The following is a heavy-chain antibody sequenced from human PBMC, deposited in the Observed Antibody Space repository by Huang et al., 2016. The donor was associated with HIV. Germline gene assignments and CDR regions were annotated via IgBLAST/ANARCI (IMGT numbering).Heavy chain of an antibody. CDR1: GFPFRDYN. J-gene: IGHJ4*02. CDR3: TGIFYDSTGYYYHY. V-gene: IGHV3-43*01. Sequence: EVQLVQSGGVAIKPGGSLRLSCAASGFPFRDYNMHWVRQVPGKGWEWVALISGDGSTTKYGDSVKGRFTISRDNSKDSLYLQMNSLKTEDTAFYYCTGIFYDSTGYYYHYWGQGTLVTVSS. CDR2: ISGDGSTT. D-gene: IGHD3-22*01.